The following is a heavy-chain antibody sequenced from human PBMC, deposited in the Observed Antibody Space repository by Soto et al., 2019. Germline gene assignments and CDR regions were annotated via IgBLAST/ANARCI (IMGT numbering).Heavy chain of an antibody. Sequence: QVQLVESGGGFVKPGGSLRLSCAASGFAFSDYYMSWIRQAPGKGLEWISYMSSSGGDIYYADSVKGRFTISRDNVKNLLYLQINSLRVEDTAVYYCARVGKDYFYGMDVWGQGTTVTVSS. D-gene: IGHD7-27*01. V-gene: IGHV3-11*01. CDR1: GFAFSDYY. J-gene: IGHJ6*02. CDR2: MSSSGGDI. CDR3: ARVGKDYFYGMDV.